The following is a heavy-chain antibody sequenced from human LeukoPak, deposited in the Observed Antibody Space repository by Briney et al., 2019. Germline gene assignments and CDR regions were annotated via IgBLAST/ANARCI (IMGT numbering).Heavy chain of an antibody. D-gene: IGHD5-18*01. CDR2: IIPILGIA. J-gene: IGHJ6*02. CDR3: ARGFFLGYSYGLGDYYGMGV. V-gene: IGHV1-69*04. Sequence: SVKVSCKASGGTFSSYAISWVRQAPGQGLEWMGRIIPILGIANYAQKFQGRVTITADKSTSTAYMELSSLRSEDTAVYYCARGFFLGYSYGLGDYYGMGVWGQGTTVTVSS. CDR1: GGTFSSYA.